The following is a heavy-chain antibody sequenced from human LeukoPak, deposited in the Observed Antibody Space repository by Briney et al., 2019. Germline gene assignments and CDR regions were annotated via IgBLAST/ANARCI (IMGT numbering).Heavy chain of an antibody. V-gene: IGHV1-69*06. CDR1: GGTFSSYA. D-gene: IGHD3-10*01. CDR3: AKDRLPLYYYGSGSYYSTHFDY. J-gene: IGHJ4*02. CDR2: IIPIFGTA. Sequence: SVKVSCKASGGTFSSYAISWVRQAPGQGLEWMGGIIPIFGTANYAQKFQGRVTITADKSTSTAYMELSSLRSEDTAVYYCAKDRLPLYYYGSGSYYSTHFDYWGQGTLVTVSS.